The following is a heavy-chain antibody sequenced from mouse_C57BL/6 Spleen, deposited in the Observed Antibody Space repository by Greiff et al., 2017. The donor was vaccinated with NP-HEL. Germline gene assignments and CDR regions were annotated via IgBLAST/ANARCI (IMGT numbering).Heavy chain of an antibody. CDR1: GYTFTSYW. CDR3: ARSGTGTGYFDY. D-gene: IGHD4-1*01. J-gene: IGHJ2*01. CDR2: IYPGSGST. Sequence: VQLQQPGAELVKPGASVKMSCKASGYTFTSYWITWVKQRPGQGLEWIGDIYPGSGSTNYNEKFKSKATLTVDTSSSTAYMQLSSLTSEDSAVYYCARSGTGTGYFDYWGQGTTLTVSS. V-gene: IGHV1-55*01.